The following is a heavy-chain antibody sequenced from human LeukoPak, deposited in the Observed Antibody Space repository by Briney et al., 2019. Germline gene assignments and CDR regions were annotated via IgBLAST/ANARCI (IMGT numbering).Heavy chain of an antibody. CDR2: ITTTGRTI. V-gene: IGHV3-48*03. CDR3: ARDAWDASDI. J-gene: IGHJ3*02. CDR1: GFTFSSYD. Sequence: GGSLRLSCAASGFTFSSYDMNWVRQAQGEWLEWGSIITTTGRTIYYAESVKGRFTISRDNAKNSLFLQMNSLKAEDTAVYFCARDAWDASDIWGQGTMVTVSS.